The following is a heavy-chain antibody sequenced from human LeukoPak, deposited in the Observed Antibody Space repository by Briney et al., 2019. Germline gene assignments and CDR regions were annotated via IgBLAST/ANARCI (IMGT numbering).Heavy chain of an antibody. CDR2: ISGSGGST. V-gene: IGHV3-23*01. CDR3: AKCGDYYDSSGYYKPRPFDY. J-gene: IGHJ4*02. Sequence: AGGSLRLSCAASGFTFSSYAMSWVRQAPGKGLEWVSAISGSGGSTYYADSVKGRFTISRDNSKNTLYLQMNSLRAEDTAVYYCAKCGDYYDSSGYYKPRPFDYWGQGTLVTVSS. CDR1: GFTFSSYA. D-gene: IGHD3-22*01.